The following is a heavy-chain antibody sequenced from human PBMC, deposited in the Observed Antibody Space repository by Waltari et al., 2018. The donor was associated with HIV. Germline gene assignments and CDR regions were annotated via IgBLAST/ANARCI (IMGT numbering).Heavy chain of an antibody. J-gene: IGHJ4*02. CDR1: GFTFSRYA. V-gene: IGHV3-30-3*01. Sequence: QVQLVESGGGVVQPGRSLRLPCAASGFTFSRYAMHWVRQAPGKGLEWVAVISYDGSNKYYADSVKGRFTISRDNSKNTLYLQMNSLRAEDTAVYYCARGGGYSSSYYFDYWGQGTLVTVSS. D-gene: IGHD5-12*01. CDR3: ARGGGYSSSYYFDY. CDR2: ISYDGSNK.